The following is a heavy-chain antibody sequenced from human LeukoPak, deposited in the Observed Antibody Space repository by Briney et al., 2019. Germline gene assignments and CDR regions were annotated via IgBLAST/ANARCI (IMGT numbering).Heavy chain of an antibody. D-gene: IGHD3-10*01. CDR1: GFTFSSYA. Sequence: GGSLRLSCAASGFTFSSYAMHWVRQAPGKGLEWVAVISYDGGNKYYADSVKGRFTISRDNSQNTLYLQMNSLRAEDTAVYYCAREVENSLWFGELRYFDYWGQGTLVTVSS. CDR3: AREVENSLWFGELRYFDY. CDR2: ISYDGGNK. J-gene: IGHJ4*02. V-gene: IGHV3-30-3*01.